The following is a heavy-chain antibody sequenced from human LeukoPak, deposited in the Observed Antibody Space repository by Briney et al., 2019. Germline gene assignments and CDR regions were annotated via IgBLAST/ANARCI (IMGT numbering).Heavy chain of an antibody. Sequence: KTSQTLSLTCTVSGHSISGSGYYWNWIRQHPDKGLEWIGYIYYSGTTYYNPSLKSRVTMSVDTSKNQFSLKLISVTAADTAVYYCARVDGSWAFDIWGQGTLVTFSP. CDR3: ARVDGSWAFDI. V-gene: IGHV4-31*03. CDR1: GHSISGSGYY. J-gene: IGHJ3*02. D-gene: IGHD3-10*01. CDR2: IYYSGTT.